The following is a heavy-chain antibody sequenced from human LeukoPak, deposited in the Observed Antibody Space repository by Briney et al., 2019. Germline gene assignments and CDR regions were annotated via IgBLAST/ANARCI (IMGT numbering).Heavy chain of an antibody. CDR3: AGGWIQLWLPTEPFDY. Sequence: GGSLRLSCAASGFTFSSYAMSWVRQAPGKGLEWVSAISGSGGSTYYADSVKGRFTISRDNSKNSLYLQMNSLRAEDTAVYYCAGGWIQLWLPTEPFDYWGQGTLVTVSS. J-gene: IGHJ4*02. CDR2: ISGSGGST. V-gene: IGHV3-23*01. D-gene: IGHD5-18*01. CDR1: GFTFSSYA.